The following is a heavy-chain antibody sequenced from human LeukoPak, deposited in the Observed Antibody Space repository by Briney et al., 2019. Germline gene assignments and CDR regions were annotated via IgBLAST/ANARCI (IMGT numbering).Heavy chain of an antibody. V-gene: IGHV1-18*01. CDR2: ISAYNGNT. CDR1: GYTFTSYG. D-gene: IGHD2-2*01. CDR3: ARALPAAAYNWFDP. Sequence: ASVKVSCKASGYTFTSYGISWVRQAPGQGLEWMGWISAYNGNTNYAQKLQGRVTMTTDTSTSTAYVELRSLRSDDTAVYYCARALPAAAYNWFDPWGQGTLVTVSS. J-gene: IGHJ5*02.